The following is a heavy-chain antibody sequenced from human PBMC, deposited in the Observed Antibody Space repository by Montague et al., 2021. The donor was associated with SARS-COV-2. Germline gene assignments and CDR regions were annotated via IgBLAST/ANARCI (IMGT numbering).Heavy chain of an antibody. CDR3: AREYRIELWQTNWYFGL. D-gene: IGHD3-16*01. CDR2: IYHSGNT. CDR1: GGSISGYY. J-gene: IGHJ2*01. Sequence: SETLSLTCSVSGGSISGYYWSWIRQPPGKGLEWIGYIYHSGNTKYNPSLKSRVSISVDTSKNQFSLRLSSVTAADTAGYYCAREYRIELWQTNWYFGLWGRGTLVTVSS. V-gene: IGHV4-59*01.